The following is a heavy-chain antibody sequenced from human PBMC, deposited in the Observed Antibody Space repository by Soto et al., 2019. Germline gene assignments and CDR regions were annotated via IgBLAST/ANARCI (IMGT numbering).Heavy chain of an antibody. V-gene: IGHV4-30-4*01. CDR1: GASISSGGYY. Sequence: QVQLLESGPGLVKPSQTLSLICNVSGASISSGGYYWSWIRQRPGGGLEWLGFIYYSGISHYNPSLKSRATISVDTSKNQFSLKLISVTAADTAVYYCARTAWIQLWFDYWGQGDLVTVS. CDR2: IYYSGIS. D-gene: IGHD5-18*01. J-gene: IGHJ4*02. CDR3: ARTAWIQLWFDY.